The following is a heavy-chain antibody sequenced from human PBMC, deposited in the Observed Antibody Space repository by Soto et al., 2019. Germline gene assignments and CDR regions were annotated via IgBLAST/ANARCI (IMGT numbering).Heavy chain of an antibody. J-gene: IGHJ3*02. CDR2: ISAYNGNT. Sequence: GASVKVSCKASGYTFTSYGISWVRQAPGQGLEWMGWISAYNGNTNYAQKLQGRITMTTDTSTSTAYMELRSLRSDDTAVYYCARDLGYSSGRGGDAFDIWGQGTMVTVSS. D-gene: IGHD6-19*01. CDR1: GYTFTSYG. CDR3: ARDLGYSSGRGGDAFDI. V-gene: IGHV1-18*01.